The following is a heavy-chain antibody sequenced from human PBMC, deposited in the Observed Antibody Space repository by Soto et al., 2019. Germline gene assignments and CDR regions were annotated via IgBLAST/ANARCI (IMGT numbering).Heavy chain of an antibody. Sequence: SETLSLTCTVSGGSISSYYWSWIRQPPGKGLEWIGYIYYSGSTNYNPSLKSRVTISVDTSKNQFSLKLNSMTAADTAVYYCARQNYGSGSTYYDYWGQGTLVTVSS. J-gene: IGHJ4*02. V-gene: IGHV4-59*08. CDR2: IYYSGST. D-gene: IGHD3-10*01. CDR3: ARQNYGSGSTYYDY. CDR1: GGSISSYY.